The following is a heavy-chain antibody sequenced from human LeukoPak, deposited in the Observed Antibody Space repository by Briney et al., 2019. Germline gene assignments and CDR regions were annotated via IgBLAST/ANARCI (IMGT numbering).Heavy chain of an antibody. CDR1: GFTFSAYA. D-gene: IGHD1-26*01. V-gene: IGHV3-23*01. Sequence: TGGSLRLSCEASGFTFSAYAMTWVRQAPGKGLEWVSSIGSDGKTHYSESVKGRFAISRDNSKSMLFLQLNSLRAEDTALYYCARDLHYYMAMDVWGQGTTVTVSS. CDR2: IGSDGKT. CDR3: ARDLHYYMAMDV. J-gene: IGHJ6*02.